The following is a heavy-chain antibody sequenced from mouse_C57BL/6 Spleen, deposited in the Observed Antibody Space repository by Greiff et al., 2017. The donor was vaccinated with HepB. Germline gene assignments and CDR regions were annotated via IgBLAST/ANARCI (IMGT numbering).Heavy chain of an antibody. CDR3: ASGGKFDYYGGFDY. D-gene: IGHD1-1*01. Sequence: QVQLQQPGAELVKPGASVKLSCKASGYTFTSYWMHWVKQRPGQGLEWIGMIHPNSGSTNYNEKFKSKATLTVDKSSSTAYMQLRSLTSEDSAVYYSASGGKFDYYGGFDYWGQGTTLTVSS. CDR1: GYTFTSYW. J-gene: IGHJ2*01. CDR2: IHPNSGST. V-gene: IGHV1-64*01.